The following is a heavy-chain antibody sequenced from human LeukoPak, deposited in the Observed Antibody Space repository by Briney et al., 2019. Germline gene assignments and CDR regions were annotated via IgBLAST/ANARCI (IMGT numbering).Heavy chain of an antibody. J-gene: IGHJ4*02. Sequence: ETLSLTCTVSGGSVSSSSYYWGWIRQPPGKGLEWVSAISGSDDSTYYADSVKGRFTISRDNSKNTLYLQMNSLRAEDTAVYYCAKVVLDFWSGYDYWGQGTLVTVSS. CDR1: GGSVSSSSYY. CDR3: AKVVLDFWSGYDY. V-gene: IGHV3-23*01. D-gene: IGHD3-3*01. CDR2: ISGSDDST.